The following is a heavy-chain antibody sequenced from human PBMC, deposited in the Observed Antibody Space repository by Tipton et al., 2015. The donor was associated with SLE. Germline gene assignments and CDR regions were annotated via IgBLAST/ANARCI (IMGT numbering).Heavy chain of an antibody. D-gene: IGHD3-9*01. CDR1: GDTIDGNTYF. CDR2: VYKNC. J-gene: IGHJ4*02. V-gene: IGHV4-39*07. CDR3: ARGKRHYDVLTGYYSKLHYFDF. Sequence: TLSLTCTVSGDTIDGNTYFWDWIRQPPGKGLEWIGNVYKNCNPSLESRVTISVDTSRNLFSLNLSSVTAADTAVYYCARGKRHYDVLTGYYSKLHYFDFWGQGTVVAVSP.